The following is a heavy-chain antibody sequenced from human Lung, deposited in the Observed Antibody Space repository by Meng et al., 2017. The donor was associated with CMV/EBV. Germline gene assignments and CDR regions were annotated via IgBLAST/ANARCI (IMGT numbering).Heavy chain of an antibody. D-gene: IGHD6-19*01. Sequence: QLQLVPSGAEVKKPGASVKVSCKASGYTFTSYDINWVRQGTGQGLEWMGWMNPNRGTTGYAQKFQGRVTMTRNISKSTAYMDLSSLRSEDTAVYYCATGVADFEYWGQGTLVTVSS. J-gene: IGHJ4*02. CDR1: GYTFTSYD. CDR3: ATGVADFEY. V-gene: IGHV1-8*01. CDR2: MNPNRGTT.